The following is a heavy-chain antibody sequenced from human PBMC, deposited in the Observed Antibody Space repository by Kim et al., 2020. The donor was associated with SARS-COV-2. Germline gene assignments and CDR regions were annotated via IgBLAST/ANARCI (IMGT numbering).Heavy chain of an antibody. Sequence: SETLSLTCTVSGGSISSGRYNWSWIRQPAGKGLEWMGRSHTSGSTNYNPSLKSRVTISVDTSKNQFSLKLSSVTAADTAVYYCARMSMITFGGITYGMDVWGQGTTVTVSS. CDR3: ARMSMITFGGITYGMDV. CDR2: SHTSGST. V-gene: IGHV4-61*02. J-gene: IGHJ6*02. CDR1: GGSISSGRYN. D-gene: IGHD3-16*01.